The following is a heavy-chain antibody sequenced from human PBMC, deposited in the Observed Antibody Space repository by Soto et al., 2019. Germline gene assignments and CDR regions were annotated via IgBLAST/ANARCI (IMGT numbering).Heavy chain of an antibody. CDR3: AKEGGDQIPPSAFDI. J-gene: IGHJ3*02. V-gene: IGHV3-30*18. D-gene: IGHD2-21*01. Sequence: GGSLRLSCAASGFTFSSYGMHWVRQAPGKGLEWVAVISYDGSNKYYADSVKGRFTISRDNSKNTLYLQMNSLRAEDTAVYYCAKEGGDQIPPSAFDIWGQGTMVTVSS. CDR2: ISYDGSNK. CDR1: GFTFSSYG.